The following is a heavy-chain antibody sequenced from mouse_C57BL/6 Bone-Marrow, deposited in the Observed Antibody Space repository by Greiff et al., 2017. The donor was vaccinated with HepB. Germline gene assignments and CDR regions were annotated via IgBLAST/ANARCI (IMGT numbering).Heavy chain of an antibody. V-gene: IGHV5-6*01. CDR2: ISSGGSYT. D-gene: IGHD6-1*01. CDR1: GFTFSSYG. J-gene: IGHJ3*01. CDR3: VPTRAWFAY. Sequence: VQLKESGGDLVKPGGSLKLSCAASGFTFSSYGMSWVRQTPDKRLEWVATISSGGSYTYYPDSVKGRFTISRDNAKNTLYLQMSSLKSEDTAMYYCVPTRAWFAYWGQGTLVTVSA.